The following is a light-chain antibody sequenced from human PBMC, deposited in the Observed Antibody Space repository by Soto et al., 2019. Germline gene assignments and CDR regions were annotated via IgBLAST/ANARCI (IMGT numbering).Light chain of an antibody. J-gene: IGKJ3*01. CDR2: AAS. Sequence: DIQMTQSPSALSASVGDSVTITSRASQSINNYLNWYQQKPGKAPKHLIYAASTLQGGVPSRFSGSGSGTDFTLTISSLQPEDSATYYCQQSYSTLFTFGPGTKVDIK. CDR3: QQSYSTLFT. V-gene: IGKV1-39*01. CDR1: QSINNY.